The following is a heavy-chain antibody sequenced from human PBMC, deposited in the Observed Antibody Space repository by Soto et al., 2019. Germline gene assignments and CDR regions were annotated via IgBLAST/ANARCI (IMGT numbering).Heavy chain of an antibody. V-gene: IGHV1-24*01. CDR2: FDPEDGET. J-gene: IGHJ6*02. CDR3: ATVTPRGLGSGYSKYYYYGMDV. D-gene: IGHD3-22*01. Sequence: ASVKVSCKVSGYTLTELSMHWVRQAPGKGLEWMGGFDPEDGETIYAQKFQGRVTMTEDTSTDTAYMELSSLRSEDTAVYYCATVTPRGLGSGYSKYYYYGMDVWGQGTTVTVSS. CDR1: GYTLTELS.